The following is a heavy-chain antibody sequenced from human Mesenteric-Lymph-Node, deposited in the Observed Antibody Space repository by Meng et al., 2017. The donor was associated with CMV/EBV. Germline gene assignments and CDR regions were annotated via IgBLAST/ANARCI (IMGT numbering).Heavy chain of an antibody. CDR1: GFTFSSYA. CDR2: ISGSGGST. J-gene: IGHJ4*02. D-gene: IGHD6-6*01. CDR3: AKDHEYSSRVY. Sequence: GGSLRLSCAASGFTFSSYAMSWVRQAPGKGLEWVSAISGSGGSTYYADSVKGQFTISRDNSKNTLYLQMNSLRAEDTAVYYCAKDHEYSSRVYWGQGTLVTVSS. V-gene: IGHV3-23*01.